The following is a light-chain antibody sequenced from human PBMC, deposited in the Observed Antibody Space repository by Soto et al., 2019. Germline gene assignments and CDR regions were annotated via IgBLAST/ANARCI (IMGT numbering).Light chain of an antibody. V-gene: IGKV1-12*01. CDR2: TGS. Sequence: IQMTQSPSSLSASVGDRVTITCRASQGIKNWLAWYQQKPGKAPNLLIYTGSSLQSGVPSRFSGSGSGTEFTLTTSSLQPDDFATYYCHQSYDIPTFGQGTRLEIK. CDR3: HQSYDIPT. CDR1: QGIKNW. J-gene: IGKJ5*01.